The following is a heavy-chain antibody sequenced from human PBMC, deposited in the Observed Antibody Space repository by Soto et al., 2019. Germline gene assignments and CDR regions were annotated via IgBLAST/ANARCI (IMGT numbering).Heavy chain of an antibody. J-gene: IGHJ4*02. CDR3: AKVSSSWYAGFFDL. V-gene: IGHV3-23*01. CDR1: GFTFSRHA. D-gene: IGHD6-13*01. Sequence: GGSLRLSCTASGFTFSRHAMTWVRQAPGKGLEWVSGLSDSGGSIYYADSVKGRFTISRDNSMNTLYLQMKTLRAEDTAIYYCAKVSSSWYAGFFDLWGQGT. CDR2: LSDSGGSI.